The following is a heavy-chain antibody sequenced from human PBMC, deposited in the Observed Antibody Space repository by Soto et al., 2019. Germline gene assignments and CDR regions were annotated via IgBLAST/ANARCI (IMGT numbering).Heavy chain of an antibody. Sequence: GGSLRLSCVASGFTFISSFMGWIRQAPGKGLEWVANINQDGGVTYYVDSVEGRFTISRDNTKDSLYLQMNSLRGEDTAIYYCARYYRGSGRYFFDYWGQGTPVTVS. V-gene: IGHV3-7*03. J-gene: IGHJ4*02. CDR3: ARYYRGSGRYFFDY. D-gene: IGHD6-19*01. CDR2: INQDGGVT. CDR1: GFTFISSF.